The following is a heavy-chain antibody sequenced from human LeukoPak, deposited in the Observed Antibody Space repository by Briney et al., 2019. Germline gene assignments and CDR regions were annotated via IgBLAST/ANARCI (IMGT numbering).Heavy chain of an antibody. J-gene: IGHJ4*02. CDR3: ARDSTTVTSYYYFDY. CDR1: GGSVSSGSYY. V-gene: IGHV4-61*01. Sequence: SETLSLTCTVSGGSVSSGSYYWSWIRQPPGEGLEWIGYIYYSGSTNYNPSLKSRVTISVDTSKNQFSLKLSSVTAADTAVYYCARDSTTVTSYYYFDYWGQGTLVTVSS. CDR2: IYYSGST. D-gene: IGHD4-17*01.